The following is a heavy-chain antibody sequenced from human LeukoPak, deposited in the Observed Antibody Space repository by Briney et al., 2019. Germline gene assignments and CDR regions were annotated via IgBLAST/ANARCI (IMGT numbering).Heavy chain of an antibody. D-gene: IGHD6-13*01. CDR2: IGTAGDT. CDR1: GFTFSSYD. J-gene: IGHJ4*02. Sequence: GGSLRLSCAASGFTFSSYDMHWVRQATGKGLEWVSAIGTAGDTYYPGSVKGRFTISRENAKNSLCLQMNSLRAGDTAVYYCARGHILAADIFDYWGQGTLVTVSS. V-gene: IGHV3-13*01. CDR3: ARGHILAADIFDY.